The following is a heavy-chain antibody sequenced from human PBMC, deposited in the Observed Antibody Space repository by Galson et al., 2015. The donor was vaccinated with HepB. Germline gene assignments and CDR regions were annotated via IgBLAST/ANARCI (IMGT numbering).Heavy chain of an antibody. V-gene: IGHV3-33*05. CDR3: ASIVRWDILHDY. CDR2: ISYDGSNK. D-gene: IGHD5-12*01. J-gene: IGHJ4*02. Sequence: LEWVAVISYDGSNKYYADSVKGRFTISREDSENTLFLQMNNLKTEDTGVYYCASIVRWDILHDYWGQGTLVTVSS.